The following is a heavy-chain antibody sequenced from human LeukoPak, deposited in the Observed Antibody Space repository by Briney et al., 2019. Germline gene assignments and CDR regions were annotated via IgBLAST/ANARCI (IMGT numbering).Heavy chain of an antibody. V-gene: IGHV3-21*01. CDR3: ARRVGYCSGGTCKSYYMDV. CDR1: GFTFRIYS. J-gene: IGHJ6*03. CDR2: ITSSGTYI. Sequence: GGSLRLSCAASGFTFRIYSMNWVRQAPGKGLEWVSSITSSGTYIYYADSVKGRFTISRDNAQNSLYLQMNSLRADDTAVYYCARRVGYCSGGTCKSYYMDVWGKGTTVTVSS. D-gene: IGHD2-15*01.